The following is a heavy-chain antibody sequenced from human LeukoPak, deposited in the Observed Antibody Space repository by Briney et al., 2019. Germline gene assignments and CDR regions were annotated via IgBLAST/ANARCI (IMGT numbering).Heavy chain of an antibody. CDR2: INHSGIT. CDR1: GGSFSGYY. J-gene: IGHJ4*02. D-gene: IGHD1-26*01. CDR3: ARAGSYGDFNY. Sequence: SETLSLTCAVYGGSFSGYYRSWIRQPPGKGLEWIGEINHSGITNYNPSLKSRITISVDTSKNHFSLKLTSVTAADTAVYYCARAGSYGDFNYWGQGTLVTVSS. V-gene: IGHV4-34*01.